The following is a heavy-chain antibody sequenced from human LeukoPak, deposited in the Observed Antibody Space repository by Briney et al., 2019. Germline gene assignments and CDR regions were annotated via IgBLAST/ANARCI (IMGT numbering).Heavy chain of an antibody. D-gene: IGHD6-19*01. J-gene: IGHJ4*02. CDR2: ISGGGVGT. CDR1: GFTFSSYA. Sequence: GSLRLSSTASGFTFSSYALNWVRQAPGKGLEWVSGISGGGVGTYYADSVKGRFTISRDNSKNALYLQMNSLRADDTAVYYCAKSGSGWHFDSWGQGIAVSVSS. CDR3: AKSGSGWHFDS. V-gene: IGHV3-23*01.